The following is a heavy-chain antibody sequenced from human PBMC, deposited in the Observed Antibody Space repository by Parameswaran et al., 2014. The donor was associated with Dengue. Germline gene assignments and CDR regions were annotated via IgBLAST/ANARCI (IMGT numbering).Heavy chain of an antibody. Sequence: WIRQPPGKGLEWVSYISRSSDTIYYADSVKGRFTISRDNAKNSLYLQMNSLRDEDTAVYYCASLSYEGYWGQGTLVTVSS. D-gene: IGHD5-12*01. CDR3: ASLSYEGY. CDR2: ISRSSDTI. V-gene: IGHV3-48*02. J-gene: IGHJ4*02.